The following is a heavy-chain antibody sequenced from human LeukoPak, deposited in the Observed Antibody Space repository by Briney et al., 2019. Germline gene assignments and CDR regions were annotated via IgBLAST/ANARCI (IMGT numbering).Heavy chain of an antibody. D-gene: IGHD3-22*01. V-gene: IGHV3-74*01. J-gene: IGHJ4*02. CDR1: GFTFDSYW. Sequence: GGSLRLSCAASGFTFDSYWMHWVRQAPGKGLVWVSRINSDGSSRTYADSVTGRFTISRDNARNTLYLQMNSLGAEDTAVYYCASQGVVITGSYFDYWGQGTLVTVSS. CDR3: ASQGVVITGSYFDY. CDR2: INSDGSSR.